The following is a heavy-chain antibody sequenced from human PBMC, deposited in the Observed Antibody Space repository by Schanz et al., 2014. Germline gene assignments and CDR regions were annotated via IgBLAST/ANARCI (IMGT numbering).Heavy chain of an antibody. CDR1: GFTFSSYW. D-gene: IGHD3-16*02. Sequence: EVQLVESGGGLVQPGGSLRLSCAASGFTFSSYWMHWVRQVPGKGLVWVSAMNESHSTIYYADSVRGRFTISRDNAKNTLYLEMNSLRAEDTAVYFCARDNRYYLFDYWGQGALGTVSS. CDR2: MNESHSTI. CDR3: ARDNRYYLFDY. V-gene: IGHV3-74*01. J-gene: IGHJ4*02.